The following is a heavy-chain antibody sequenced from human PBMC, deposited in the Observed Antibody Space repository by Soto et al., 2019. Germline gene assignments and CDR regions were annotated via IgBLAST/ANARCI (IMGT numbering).Heavy chain of an antibody. J-gene: IGHJ6*02. D-gene: IGHD4-17*01. CDR2: IIPILGIA. Sequence: QVQLVQSGAEVKKPGSSVKVSCKASGGTFSSYTIIWVRQAPGQGLEWMGRIIPILGIANYAQKFQGRVTITADKSTSTAYMELSSLKSEDTAVYYCAREGYGAQQALGGMDVWGQGTKVTVSS. V-gene: IGHV1-69*08. CDR3: AREGYGAQQALGGMDV. CDR1: GGTFSSYT.